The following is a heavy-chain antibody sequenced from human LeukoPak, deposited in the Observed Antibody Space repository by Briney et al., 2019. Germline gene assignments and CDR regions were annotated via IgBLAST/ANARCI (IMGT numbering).Heavy chain of an antibody. CDR1: GFTFSSYE. CDR3: ARDLDYGDP. V-gene: IGHV3-48*03. D-gene: IGHD4-17*01. Sequence: GGSLRLSCTASGFTFSSYEMNWVRQAPGKGLEWVSYISTSDSTIYYADSVKGRFTISRDNAKNSLYLQMNSLRAEDTAIYYCARDLDYGDPWGQGTLVTVSS. CDR2: ISTSDSTI. J-gene: IGHJ5*02.